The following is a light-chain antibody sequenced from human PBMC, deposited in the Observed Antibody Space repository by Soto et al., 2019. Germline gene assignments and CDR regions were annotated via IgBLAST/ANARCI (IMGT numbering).Light chain of an antibody. CDR1: SSNIGAGYD. Sequence: QSVRTQPPSVSGAPGQRVTGTCTGSSSNIGAGYDVHWYQQLPGTAPKLLIYGNSNRPSGVPDRFSGSKSGTSASLAIPGLQAEDEADYDCQSYDRSLSGYVVFGGATKLTVL. CDR3: QSYDRSLSGYVV. CDR2: GNS. V-gene: IGLV1-40*01. J-gene: IGLJ2*01.